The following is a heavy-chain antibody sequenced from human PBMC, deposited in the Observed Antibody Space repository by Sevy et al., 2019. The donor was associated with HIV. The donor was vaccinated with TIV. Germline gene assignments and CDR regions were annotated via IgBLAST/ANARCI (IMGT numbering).Heavy chain of an antibody. Sequence: GGSLTLSCAASGFTFSSYGMHWVRHAPGKGLEWVAVIWYDGSNKYYADSVKGRFTISRDNSKNTLYLQMNSLRAEDTAVYYCAKDRVYSSGWYGWFDPWGQGTLVTVSS. D-gene: IGHD6-19*01. CDR3: AKDRVYSSGWYGWFDP. V-gene: IGHV3-33*06. CDR1: GFTFSSYG. J-gene: IGHJ5*02. CDR2: IWYDGSNK.